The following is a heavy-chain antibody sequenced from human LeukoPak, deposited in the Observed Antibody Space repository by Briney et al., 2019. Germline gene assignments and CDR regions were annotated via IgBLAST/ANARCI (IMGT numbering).Heavy chain of an antibody. CDR1: GFTVSSNY. J-gene: IGHJ4*02. CDR2: IYIGGST. D-gene: IGHD6-19*01. CDR3: ARDGSSGWCAYFDY. Sequence: GGSLRLSCAASGFTVSSNYMSWARQAPGKGLEWVSVIYIGGSTYYADSVKGRFTISRDNSKNTLYLQMNSLRAEDTAVYYCARDGSSGWCAYFDYWGQGTLVTVSS. V-gene: IGHV3-53*01.